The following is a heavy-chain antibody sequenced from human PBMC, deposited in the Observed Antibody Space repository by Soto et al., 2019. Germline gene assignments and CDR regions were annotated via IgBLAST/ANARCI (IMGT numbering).Heavy chain of an antibody. D-gene: IGHD5-18*01. J-gene: IGHJ4*02. CDR3: VRSKGGYSYGTPFDY. V-gene: IGHV3-9*01. Sequence: EVQLEESGGALVQPGRSLRLSCAASGFTFDDYAMYWVRQVLGKGLEWVSSISWNSGNIGYADSVKGRFTTSRDNAENSISLQMNSLRPEDTALYYCVRSKGGYSYGTPFDYWGQGTLVTVSS. CDR2: ISWNSGNI. CDR1: GFTFDDYA.